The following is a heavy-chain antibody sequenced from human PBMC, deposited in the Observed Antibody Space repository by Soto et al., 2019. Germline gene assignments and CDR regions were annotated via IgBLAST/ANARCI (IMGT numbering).Heavy chain of an antibody. J-gene: IGHJ6*02. CDR3: ARESYDSSGYKDYYYYGMDV. D-gene: IGHD3-22*01. Sequence: QVQLVESGGGVVQPGRSLRLSCAASGFTFSSYAMHWVRQAPGKGLEWVAVISYDGSNKYYADSVKGRFTISRDNSKNTLYLQMNSLRAEDTAVYYCARESYDSSGYKDYYYYGMDVWGQGTTVTVSS. CDR1: GFTFSSYA. V-gene: IGHV3-30-3*01. CDR2: ISYDGSNK.